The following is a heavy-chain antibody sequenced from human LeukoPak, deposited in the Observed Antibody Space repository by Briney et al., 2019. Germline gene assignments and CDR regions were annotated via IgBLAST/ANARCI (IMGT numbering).Heavy chain of an antibody. Sequence: ASVKVSCNASGYTFTNYYMHWVRQAPGQGLEWMGIINPSGDSTTYAQKFQGRVTMTRDTSASTVYMELSSLRSEDTAVYYCARVHRLDSSGWHWGQGTLVTVSS. V-gene: IGHV1-46*01. CDR3: ARVHRLDSSGWH. J-gene: IGHJ4*02. D-gene: IGHD6-19*01. CDR2: INPSGDST. CDR1: GYTFTNYY.